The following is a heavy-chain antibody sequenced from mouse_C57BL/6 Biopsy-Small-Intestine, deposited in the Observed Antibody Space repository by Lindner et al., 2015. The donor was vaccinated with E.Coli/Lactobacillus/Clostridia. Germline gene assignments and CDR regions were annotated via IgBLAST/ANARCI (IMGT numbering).Heavy chain of an antibody. D-gene: IGHD3-2*02. Sequence: VQLQESGAELVKPGASVKLSCKASGYTFTSYWMQWVKQRPGQGLEWIGEIDPSDSYTNYNQKFKGKATLTVDTSSSTAYMQLSSLTSEDSAVYYCAKRRTAQATHAMDYWGQGTSVTVSS. V-gene: IGHV1-50*01. CDR2: IDPSDSYT. CDR1: GYTFTSYW. CDR3: AKRRTAQATHAMDY. J-gene: IGHJ4*01.